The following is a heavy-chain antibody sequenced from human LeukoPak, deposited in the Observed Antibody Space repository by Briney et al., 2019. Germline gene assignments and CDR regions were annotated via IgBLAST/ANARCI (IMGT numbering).Heavy chain of an antibody. CDR3: ARGHSYYYDSSAYYPDFDH. Sequence: SETLSLTCTVSGGSISTYYWSWIRQPPGKGLEWIGYIYYSGSTNYNPSLKSRVTISVDKSKNQFSLKLSSVTAADTAVYYCARGHSYYYDSSAYYPDFDHWGQGTLVTVSS. V-gene: IGHV4-59*01. CDR2: IYYSGST. D-gene: IGHD3-22*01. CDR1: GGSISTYY. J-gene: IGHJ4*02.